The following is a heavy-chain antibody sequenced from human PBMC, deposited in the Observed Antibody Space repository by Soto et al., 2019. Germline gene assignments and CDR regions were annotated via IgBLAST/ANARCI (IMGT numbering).Heavy chain of an antibody. D-gene: IGHD3-22*01. CDR1: GFTFTSSA. CDR2: IVVGSGNT. Sequence: SVKVSCKASGFTFTSSAVQWVRQARGQRLEWIGWIVVGSGNTNYAQKFQERVTITRDMSTSTAYMELSSLRSEDTAVYYCAALRPYYYDSSGYYFNAFDIWGQGTRVT. J-gene: IGHJ3*02. CDR3: AALRPYYYDSSGYYFNAFDI. V-gene: IGHV1-58*01.